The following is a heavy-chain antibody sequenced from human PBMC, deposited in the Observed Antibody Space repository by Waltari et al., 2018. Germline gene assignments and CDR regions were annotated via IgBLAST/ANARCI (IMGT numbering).Heavy chain of an antibody. J-gene: IGHJ6*02. D-gene: IGHD3-3*01. CDR1: GYSISSGYY. CDR2: IYHSGST. Sequence: QVQLQESGPGLVKPSETLSLTCAVSGYSISSGYYWGWIRQPPGKGLEWIGSIYHSGSTYYNPSLKSRVTISVDTSKNQFSLKLSSGTAADTAVYYCARAWGSGYYRGGYYYYGMDVWGQGTTVTVSS. V-gene: IGHV4-38-2*01. CDR3: ARAWGSGYYRGGYYYYGMDV.